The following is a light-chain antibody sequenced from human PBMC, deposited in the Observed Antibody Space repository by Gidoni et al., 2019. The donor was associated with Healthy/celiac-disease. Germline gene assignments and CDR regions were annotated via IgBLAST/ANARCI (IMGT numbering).Light chain of an antibody. J-gene: IGLJ2*01. V-gene: IGLV2-14*01. CDR3: SSYTSSSTLV. Sequence: QSALTQPASVSGYPGQSITNSCTGTSSDVGGYNYVSWYQQHPGKAPNLMIYDVSNRPSGVSTRFSGSKSGNTSSLTISGLQAEDEAAYYCSSYTSSSTLVFGGGTKLTVL. CDR1: SSDVGGYNY. CDR2: DVS.